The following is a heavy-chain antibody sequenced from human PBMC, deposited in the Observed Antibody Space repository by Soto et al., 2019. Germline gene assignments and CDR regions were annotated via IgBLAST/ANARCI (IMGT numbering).Heavy chain of an antibody. J-gene: IGHJ4*02. Sequence: QLQLQESGSKLVKPSQTLSLTCAVSGGSISSGGYSWSWIRQPPGKGLEWIGYIYHSVSTYYNPSLKSRVTISVDRSKNQFSLKLSSVTAADTAVYYCARGPAIFYWGQGTLVTVSS. CDR3: ARGPAIFY. CDR1: GGSISSGGYS. D-gene: IGHD3-9*01. CDR2: IYHSVST. V-gene: IGHV4-30-2*01.